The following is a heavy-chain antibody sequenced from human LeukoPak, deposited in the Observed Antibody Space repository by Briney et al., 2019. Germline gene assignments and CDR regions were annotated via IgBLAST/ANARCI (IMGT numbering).Heavy chain of an antibody. CDR1: GFTFDDYA. Sequence: PGGSLRLSCAASGFTFDDYAMHWVRQAPGKGLEWVSGISWNSGSIGYADSVKGRFTISRDNAKNSLYLQMNSLRAEDTAVYYCARGFYGSVTYYNAEKHGMDVWGQGTTVTVSS. D-gene: IGHD3-10*01. CDR3: ARGFYGSVTYYNAEKHGMDV. J-gene: IGHJ6*02. CDR2: ISWNSGSI. V-gene: IGHV3-9*01.